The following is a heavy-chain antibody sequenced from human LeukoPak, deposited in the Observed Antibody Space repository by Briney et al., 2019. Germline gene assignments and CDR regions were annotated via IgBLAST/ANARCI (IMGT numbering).Heavy chain of an antibody. D-gene: IGHD6-13*01. CDR2: IYSGGST. V-gene: IGHV3-53*01. CDR1: GFTVSSNY. Sequence: PGGSLRLSCAASGFTVSSNYMSWVRQAPGKGLEWGSVIYSGGSTYYADSVKGRFTISRDNSKNTLYLQMNSLRAEDTAVYYCARLMTSSWYDMGDYWGQGTLVTVSS. J-gene: IGHJ4*02. CDR3: ARLMTSSWYDMGDY.